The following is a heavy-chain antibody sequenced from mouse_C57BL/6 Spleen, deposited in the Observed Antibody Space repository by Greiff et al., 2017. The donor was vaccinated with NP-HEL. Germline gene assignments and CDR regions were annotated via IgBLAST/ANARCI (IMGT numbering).Heavy chain of an antibody. J-gene: IGHJ2*01. V-gene: IGHV1-76*01. Sequence: VQLQQSGAELVRPGASVKLSCKASGYTFTDYYINWVKQRPGQGLEWIARIYPGSGNTYYNEKFKGKATLTAEKSSSTAYMQLSSLTSEDSAVYFCAREVSTDEGYWGQGTTLTVSS. D-gene: IGHD1-1*01. CDR2: IYPGSGNT. CDR3: AREVSTDEGY. CDR1: GYTFTDYY.